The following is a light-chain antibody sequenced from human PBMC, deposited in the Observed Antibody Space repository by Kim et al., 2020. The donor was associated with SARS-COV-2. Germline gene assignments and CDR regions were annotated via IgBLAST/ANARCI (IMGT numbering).Light chain of an antibody. CDR1: SSDLGGYDY. CDR3: SAYTTYTTWV. CDR2: DVS. J-gene: IGLJ2*01. Sequence: SALTQPASVPGSPGQSITISCTGTSSDLGGYDYFSWYQQHPGKAPNLIIYDVSRRPSGVSNRFSASKSGNTASLTISGLQAEDAADYYYSAYTTYTTWVFGRGTQLTVL. V-gene: IGLV2-14*01.